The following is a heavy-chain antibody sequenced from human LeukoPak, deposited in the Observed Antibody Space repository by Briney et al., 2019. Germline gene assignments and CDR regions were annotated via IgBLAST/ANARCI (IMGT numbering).Heavy chain of an antibody. CDR1: GFTFSSYA. J-gene: IGHJ4*02. CDR2: ISGSGGST. V-gene: IGHV3-23*01. CDR3: AKTGYSSGPGAYYFDY. Sequence: GGYLRLSCAASGFTFSSYAMSWVRQAPGKGLEWVSAISGSGGSTYYADSVKGRFTISRDNSKNTLYLQMNSLRAEDTAVYYCAKTGYSSGPGAYYFDYWGQGTLVTVSS. D-gene: IGHD6-19*01.